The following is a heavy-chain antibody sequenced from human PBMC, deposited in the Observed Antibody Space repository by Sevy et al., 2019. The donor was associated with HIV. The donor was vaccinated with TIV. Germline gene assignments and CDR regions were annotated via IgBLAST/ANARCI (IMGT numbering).Heavy chain of an antibody. D-gene: IGHD2-15*01. CDR2: IRNRPNSYTT. CDR3: VRGPNCGVGGCQQISPYCLDV. Sequence: GGSLRLSCAASGFTFSDHYVDWVRQAPGNGLEWVGRIRNRPNSYTTEYAASVKGRFTISRDDSRNSVYLQMNSLKTQDSAVYYCVRGPNCGVGGCQQISPYCLDVRGKGATVTVS. CDR1: GFTFSDHY. J-gene: IGHJ6*03. V-gene: IGHV3-72*01.